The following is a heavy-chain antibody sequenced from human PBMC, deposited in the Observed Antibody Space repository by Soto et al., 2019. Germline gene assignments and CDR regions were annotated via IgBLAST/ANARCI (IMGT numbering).Heavy chain of an antibody. CDR3: AKVAQHDSSGYYLRRAFDI. J-gene: IGHJ3*02. V-gene: IGHV3-23*01. Sequence: PGGSLRLSCAASGFTFSSYAMSWVRQAPGKGLEWVSAISGSGGSTYYADSVKGRFTISRDNSKNTLYLQMNSLRAEDTAVYYCAKVAQHDSSGYYLRRAFDIWGQGTMVTVSS. CDR2: ISGSGGST. D-gene: IGHD3-22*01. CDR1: GFTFSSYA.